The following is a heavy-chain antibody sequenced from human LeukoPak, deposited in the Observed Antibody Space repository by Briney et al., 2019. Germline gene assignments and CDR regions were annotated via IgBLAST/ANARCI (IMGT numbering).Heavy chain of an antibody. V-gene: IGHV3-30-3*01. CDR1: GFTFSSYA. Sequence: GGSLRLSCAASGFTFSSYAMPWVRQAPGKGLEWVAVISYDGSNKYYADSVKGRFTISRDNSKHTTYLQMNSLRAEDPAVYYCGRKERENYDFWSGYYRDYYYYGMDVWGQGTTVTVSS. CDR3: GRKERENYDFWSGYYRDYYYYGMDV. D-gene: IGHD3-3*01. J-gene: IGHJ6*02. CDR2: ISYDGSNK.